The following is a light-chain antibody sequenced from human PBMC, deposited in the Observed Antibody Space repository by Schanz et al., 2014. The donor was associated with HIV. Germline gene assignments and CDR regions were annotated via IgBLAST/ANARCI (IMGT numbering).Light chain of an antibody. CDR2: EVS. J-gene: IGLJ1*01. CDR3: NSYSHSNTYV. Sequence: QSVLTQPASVSGSPGQSITISCTGTRSDVGSYNLVSWYQQHPGKAPKLMIYEVSKRPSGVSNRFSGSKSGNTAYLTISGLQAEDEADYYCNSYSHSNTYVFGSGTKLTVL. CDR1: RSDVGSYNL. V-gene: IGLV2-14*02.